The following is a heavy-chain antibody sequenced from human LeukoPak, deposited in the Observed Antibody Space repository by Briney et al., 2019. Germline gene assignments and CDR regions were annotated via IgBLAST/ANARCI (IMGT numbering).Heavy chain of an antibody. CDR2: INPNSGGT. J-gene: IGHJ5*02. V-gene: IGHV1-2*02. CDR3: ARDGTATYSSSSYWFDP. D-gene: IGHD6-6*01. Sequence: ASVKVSCTASGYTFTGYYMHWVRQAPGQGLEWMGWINPNSGGTNYAQKFQGRVTMTRDTSISTAYMELSRLRSDDTAVYYCARDGTATYSSSSYWFDPWGQGTLVTVSS. CDR1: GYTFTGYY.